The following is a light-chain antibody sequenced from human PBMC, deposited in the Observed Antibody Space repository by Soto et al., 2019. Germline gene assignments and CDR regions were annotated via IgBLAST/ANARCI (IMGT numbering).Light chain of an antibody. V-gene: IGLV2-8*01. CDR1: SSDVGGYNY. J-gene: IGLJ1*01. CDR2: EVS. Sequence: QSMLTQPPSASGSPGQSVTISCTGTSSDVGGYNYVSWYQQHPGKAPKLMIYEVSKRPSGVPDRFSGSKSGNTASLTVSGLQAEDEADYYCSSYAGSNNSLYVFGTGTKVTVL. CDR3: SSYAGSNNSLYV.